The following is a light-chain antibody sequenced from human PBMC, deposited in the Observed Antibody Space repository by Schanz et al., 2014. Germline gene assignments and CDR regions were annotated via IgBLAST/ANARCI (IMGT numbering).Light chain of an antibody. CDR3: SSFTSVSTVV. J-gene: IGLJ1*01. Sequence: QSALTQPPSASGSPGQSVTISCTGTSSDVGGYNYVSWYQQHPGKAPKLLIYNVNERPSGVSARFSASKSGNTASLTISGLQAADEADYYCSSFTSVSTVVFGPGTKLTVL. CDR1: SSDVGGYNY. V-gene: IGLV2-14*03. CDR2: NVN.